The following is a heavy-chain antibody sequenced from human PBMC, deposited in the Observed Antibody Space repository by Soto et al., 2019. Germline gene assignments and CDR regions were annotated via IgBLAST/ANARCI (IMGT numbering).Heavy chain of an antibody. V-gene: IGHV4-59*01. Sequence: SETLSLTCTVSGGSISSYYWSWIRRPPGKGLEWIGYIYYSGSTNYNPSLKSRVTISVDTSKNQFSLKLSSVTAADTAVYYCARIYSIAAATNWFDPWGQGTLVTVSS. CDR2: IYYSGST. CDR1: GGSISSYY. D-gene: IGHD6-13*01. J-gene: IGHJ5*02. CDR3: ARIYSIAAATNWFDP.